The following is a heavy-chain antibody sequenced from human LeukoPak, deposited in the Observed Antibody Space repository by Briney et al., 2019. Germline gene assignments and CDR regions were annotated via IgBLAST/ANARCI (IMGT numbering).Heavy chain of an antibody. CDR3: AKRHTPSNWIQIDY. Sequence: GGSLRLSCAASGFTFSSYAMSWVRQAPGKGLEWVSAISGSGGSTYYADSVRGRFTISRDNSKNTLYLQMNSLRAEDTAVYYCAKRHTPSNWIQIDYWGQGTLVTVSS. CDR2: ISGSGGST. D-gene: IGHD5-18*01. J-gene: IGHJ4*02. CDR1: GFTFSSYA. V-gene: IGHV3-23*01.